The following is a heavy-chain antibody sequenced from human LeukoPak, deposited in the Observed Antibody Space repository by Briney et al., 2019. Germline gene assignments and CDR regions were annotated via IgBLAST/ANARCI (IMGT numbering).Heavy chain of an antibody. CDR3: AIRDGYNFGHDY. CDR2: INPSGGST. D-gene: IGHD5-24*01. J-gene: IGHJ4*02. CDR1: GYTFTSYY. Sequence: GASVKVSCKASGYTFTSYYMHWVRQAPGQGLEWMGIINPSGGSTSYAQKFQGRVTMTRDTSTSTVYMELSSLRSEDTAVYYCAIRDGYNFGHDYWGQGTLVTASS. V-gene: IGHV1-46*01.